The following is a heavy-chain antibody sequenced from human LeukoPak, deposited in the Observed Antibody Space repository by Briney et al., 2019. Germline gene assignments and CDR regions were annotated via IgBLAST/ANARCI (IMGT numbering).Heavy chain of an antibody. CDR2: ISSDGRIT. Sequence: PGGSLRLSCAASGFTFRSYAMQWIRQAPGKGLEYVSAISSDGRITYYANSVKGRFTISRDNSKNTLYLQMGSLRADDTAVYYCARVSGWYWFVNWGQGTLVTVSS. J-gene: IGHJ4*02. D-gene: IGHD6-19*01. V-gene: IGHV3-64*01. CDR3: ARVSGWYWFVN. CDR1: GFTFRSYA.